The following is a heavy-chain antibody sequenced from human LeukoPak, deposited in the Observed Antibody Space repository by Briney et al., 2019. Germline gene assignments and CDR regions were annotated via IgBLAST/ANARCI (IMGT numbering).Heavy chain of an antibody. CDR1: GYTFTSYY. J-gene: IGHJ6*03. D-gene: IGHD6-6*01. Sequence: ASVKVSCKASGYTFTSYYMHWVRQAPGQGLEWMGWINPNSGGTNYAQKFQGRVTMTRDTSISTAYMELSRLRSDDTAVYYCARARTSIAATPSAYYYYYYMDVWGKGTTVTVSS. CDR2: INPNSGGT. V-gene: IGHV1-2*02. CDR3: ARARTSIAATPSAYYYYYYMDV.